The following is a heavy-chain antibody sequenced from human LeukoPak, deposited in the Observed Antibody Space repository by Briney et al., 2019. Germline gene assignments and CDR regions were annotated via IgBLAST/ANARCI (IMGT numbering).Heavy chain of an antibody. D-gene: IGHD5-18*01. J-gene: IGHJ4*02. CDR1: GFTFSNYA. V-gene: IGHV3-30*03. Sequence: PGGSLRLSCAASGFTFSNYAMHWVRQAPGTGLEWVAIISNDGNKKYYSDSVKGRFTISRDNSKNTLYLQMNSLRPEDTAVYYCARLHGGPNSYGPHYYFDYWGQGTLVTISS. CDR2: ISNDGNKK. CDR3: ARLHGGPNSYGPHYYFDY.